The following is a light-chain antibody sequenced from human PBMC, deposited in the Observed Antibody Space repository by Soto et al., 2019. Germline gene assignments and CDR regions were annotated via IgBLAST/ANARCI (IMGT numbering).Light chain of an antibody. Sequence: DIRMTQSPSTLSAVVGDRVTITCRASESVSSSVAWYQQKPGKAPKLLIYDASTLESGVPSRFSGSGFGTEFTLTINSLQPDDFAVYYCEQYNSWPPLYTFGQGTKLEIK. CDR1: ESVSSS. V-gene: IGKV1-5*01. CDR3: EQYNSWPPLYT. CDR2: DAS. J-gene: IGKJ2*01.